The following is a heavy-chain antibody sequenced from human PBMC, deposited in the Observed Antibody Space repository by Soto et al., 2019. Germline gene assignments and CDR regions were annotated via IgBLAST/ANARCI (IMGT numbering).Heavy chain of an antibody. D-gene: IGHD6-13*01. CDR3: ARVAVGSYYFDY. J-gene: IGHJ4*02. V-gene: IGHV3-74*01. CDR1: GFTFSSYW. CDR2: VNPDGSDT. Sequence: EVQLVESGGGVVQPGGSLRLSCAASGFTFSSYWMHWVRQAPGKGLVWVSRVNPDGSDTSYADCVKGRFTISRDNAKNTLYLQMNSLRAEDTAVYYCARVAVGSYYFDYWGQGTLLTVSS.